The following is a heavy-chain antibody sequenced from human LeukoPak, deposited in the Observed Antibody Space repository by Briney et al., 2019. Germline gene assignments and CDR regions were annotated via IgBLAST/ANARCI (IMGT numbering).Heavy chain of an antibody. CDR2: IIPILGIA. Sequence: SVKVSCKASGGTFSSYAISWVRQAPGQGLEWMGRIIPILGIANYAQKFQGRVTITADKSTSTAYMEQSSLRSEDTAVYYCARDFSTGTTDYWGQGTLVTVSS. CDR3: ARDFSTGTTDY. V-gene: IGHV1-69*04. D-gene: IGHD1-1*01. CDR1: GGTFSSYA. J-gene: IGHJ4*02.